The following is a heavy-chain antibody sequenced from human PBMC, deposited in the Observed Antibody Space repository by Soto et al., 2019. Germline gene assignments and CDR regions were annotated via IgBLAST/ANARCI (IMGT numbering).Heavy chain of an antibody. CDR3: AKETVTTASYYYYYGMDV. V-gene: IGHV3-7*01. Sequence: EVQLVESGGGLVQPGGSLRLSCAASGFTFSSYWMSWVRQAPGKGLEWVANIKQDGSEKYYVDSVKGRFTISRDNSKNTLYLQMNSLRAEDTAVYYCAKETVTTASYYYYYGMDVWGQGTTVTVSS. J-gene: IGHJ6*02. CDR2: IKQDGSEK. CDR1: GFTFSSYW. D-gene: IGHD4-4*01.